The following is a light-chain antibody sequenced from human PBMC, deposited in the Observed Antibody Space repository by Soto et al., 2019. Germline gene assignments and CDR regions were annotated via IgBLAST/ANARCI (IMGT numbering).Light chain of an antibody. CDR1: SSDVGGYNY. V-gene: IGLV2-14*03. CDR3: SSYTSSSLHV. J-gene: IGLJ1*01. Sequence: TGTSSDVGGYNYVSWYQQHPGKAPKLMIYDVSNRPSGVSNRFSGSKSGNTASLTISGLQAEDEADYYCSSYTSSSLHVFGTGTKVT. CDR2: DVS.